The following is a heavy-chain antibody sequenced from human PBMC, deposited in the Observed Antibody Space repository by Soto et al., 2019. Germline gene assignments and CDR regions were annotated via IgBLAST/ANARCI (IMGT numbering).Heavy chain of an antibody. D-gene: IGHD3-10*01. CDR3: TRNRGKADY. V-gene: IGHV3-7*01. J-gene: IGHJ4*02. CDR1: GFALSSFW. CDR2: IKGDGSEQ. Sequence: EVQLVESGGGLVQPGGSLRLSCVASGFALSSFWMTWVRQAPGKGLEWVAKIKGDGSEQNYVDSVRGRFTISRDNAKNSVYLQMNSLRVDDTAVYYCTRNRGKADYWSQGTLVTVSS.